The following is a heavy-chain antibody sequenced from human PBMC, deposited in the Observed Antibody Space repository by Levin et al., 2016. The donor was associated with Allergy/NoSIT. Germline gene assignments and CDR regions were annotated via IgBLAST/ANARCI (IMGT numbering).Heavy chain of an antibody. V-gene: IGHV4-59*01. J-gene: IGHJ6*02. CDR3: ARQSYYYGMDV. CDR1: GGSISSYY. CDR2: IYYSGST. Sequence: GSLRLSCTVSGGSISSYYWSWIRQPPGKGLEWIGYIYYSGSTNYNPSLKSRVTISVDTSKNQFSLKLSSVTAADTAVYYCARQSYYYGMDVWGQGTTVTVSS.